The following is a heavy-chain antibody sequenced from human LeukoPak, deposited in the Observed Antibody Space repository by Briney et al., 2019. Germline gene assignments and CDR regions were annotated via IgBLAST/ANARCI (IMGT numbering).Heavy chain of an antibody. Sequence: PSETLSLTCTVSGGSMSSGGYYWSWIRQHPGKGLEWIGYIYYSGSTYYNPSLKSRVTISVDTSKNQFSLKLSSVTAADTAVYYCASRQISGLDAFDIWGQGTMVTVSS. V-gene: IGHV4-31*03. CDR2: IYYSGST. CDR1: GGSMSSGGYY. D-gene: IGHD2-15*01. CDR3: ASRQISGLDAFDI. J-gene: IGHJ3*02.